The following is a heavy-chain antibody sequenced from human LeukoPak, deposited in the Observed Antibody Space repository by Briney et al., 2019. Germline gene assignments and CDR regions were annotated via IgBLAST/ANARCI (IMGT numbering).Heavy chain of an antibody. CDR2: IYYSGSS. J-gene: IGHJ2*01. D-gene: IGHD6-13*01. CDR3: ARIYYSSSYDYWYFDL. CDR1: GFTFSSYY. Sequence: PSESLTLTCKASGFTFSSYYWSWVRQPPGKGLEWVWAIYYSGSSKYNPALKSQVPISVDTSENQFPLKLSSVTAADTAVYYCARIYYSSSYDYWYFDLWGRGTLVTVSS. V-gene: IGHV4-59*01.